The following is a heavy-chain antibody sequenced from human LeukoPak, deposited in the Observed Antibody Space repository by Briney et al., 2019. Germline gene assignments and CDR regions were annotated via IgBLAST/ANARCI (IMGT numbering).Heavy chain of an antibody. J-gene: IGHJ5*02. V-gene: IGHV1-2*02. CDR1: GYTFTGYY. D-gene: IGHD3-10*01. CDR3: ARDHPLGFGELLSGWFDP. Sequence: ASVKVSCKASGYTFTGYYMHWVRQAPGQGLEWMGWINPNSGGTNCAQKFQGRVTMTRDTSISTAYMELSRLRSDDTAVYYCARDHPLGFGELLSGWFDPWGQGTLVTVSS. CDR2: INPNSGGT.